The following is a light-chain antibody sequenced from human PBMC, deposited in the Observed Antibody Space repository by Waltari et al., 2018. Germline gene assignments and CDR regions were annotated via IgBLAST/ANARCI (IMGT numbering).Light chain of an antibody. CDR3: QTGGHGTWV. CDR2: VNSDGSH. Sequence: QLVLTQSPSASASLGASVKLPCTLSSGHSSHVIAWHQQQPEKGPRYLMKVNSDGSHSKGDDIPDRFSGSGSGAERYLTISSLQSEDEADYYCQTGGHGTWVFGGGTKLTVL. J-gene: IGLJ3*02. CDR1: SGHSSHV. V-gene: IGLV4-69*01.